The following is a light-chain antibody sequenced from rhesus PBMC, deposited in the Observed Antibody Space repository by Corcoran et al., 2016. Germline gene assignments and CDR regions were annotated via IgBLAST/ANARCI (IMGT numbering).Light chain of an antibody. Sequence: DVVMTQSPLSLPVTLGQPASISCRSSQSLVHTDGKTYLNWLHQKPGQPPRRLIYQVSNRDFGVSDRFSGSGAGTGFTLKISRVEAEDVGVYYCMQSTHWPPYSFGQGTKVEIK. CDR3: MQSTHWPPYS. V-gene: IGKV2S9*01. CDR1: QSLVHTDGKTY. CDR2: QVS. J-gene: IGKJ2*01.